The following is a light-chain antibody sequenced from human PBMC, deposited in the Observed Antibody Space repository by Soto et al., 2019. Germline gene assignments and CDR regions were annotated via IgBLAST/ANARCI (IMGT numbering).Light chain of an antibody. J-gene: IGKJ1*01. CDR1: QNIRSR. Sequence: DIQMTQSPSSLTASVGDRVTITCRASQNIRSRLAWFQQKPGKAPKLLIYKASTLESGVPSNFSGSGSGTEFTLSISSLQPEDFATYYCQQYNSYPWTFGQGTKVDIK. V-gene: IGKV1-5*03. CDR3: QQYNSYPWT. CDR2: KAS.